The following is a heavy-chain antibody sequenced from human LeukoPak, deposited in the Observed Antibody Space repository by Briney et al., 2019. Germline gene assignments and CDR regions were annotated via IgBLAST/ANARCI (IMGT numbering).Heavy chain of an antibody. V-gene: IGHV4-34*01. CDR3: ARHNDGYLDY. CDR1: GGSFSGYY. D-gene: IGHD1-1*01. J-gene: IGHJ4*02. Sequence: SETLSLTCAVYGGSFSGYYWSWIRQPPGKGLEWIGEINHSGSTNYNPSLKSRVTISVDTSKNQFSLKLSSVTAADTAVYYCARHNDGYLDYWGQGTLVTVSS. CDR2: INHSGST.